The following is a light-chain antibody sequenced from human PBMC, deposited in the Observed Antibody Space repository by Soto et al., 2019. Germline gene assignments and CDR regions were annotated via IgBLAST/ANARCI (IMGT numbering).Light chain of an antibody. Sequence: DIVLTQSPATLSLSPGERATLSCWASQSVSTYLAWYQQKPGQAPRLLIYDASSRATGIPARFSGSGSGTDFTLTISRVEHEDFAVYYCQQRSNWITFGQGTRLEIK. CDR1: QSVSTY. J-gene: IGKJ5*01. CDR2: DAS. V-gene: IGKV3-11*01. CDR3: QQRSNWIT.